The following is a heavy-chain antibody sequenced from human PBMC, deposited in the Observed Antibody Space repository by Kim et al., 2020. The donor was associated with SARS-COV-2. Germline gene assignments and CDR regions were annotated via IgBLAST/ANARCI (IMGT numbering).Heavy chain of an antibody. J-gene: IGHJ4*02. Sequence: GGSLRLSCAASGFTFDDYAMHWVRQAPGKGLEWVSGISWNSGSIGYADSVKGRFTISRDNAKNSLYLQMNSLRAEDTALYFCAKGRRPGIPAAGDYWGQGTLVTVSS. CDR3: AKGRRPGIPAAGDY. V-gene: IGHV3-9*01. D-gene: IGHD6-13*01. CDR2: ISWNSGSI. CDR1: GFTFDDYA.